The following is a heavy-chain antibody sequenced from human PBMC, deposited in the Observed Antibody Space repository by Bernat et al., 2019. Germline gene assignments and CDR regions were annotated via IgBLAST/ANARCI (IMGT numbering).Heavy chain of an antibody. D-gene: IGHD1-26*01. V-gene: IGHV3-33*06. CDR3: AKDDVVGARAGFDY. CDR1: GLTFSSYG. J-gene: IGHJ4*02. Sequence: QMHLVESGGGVVQPGTSLRLSCAASGLTFSSYGMHWVRQAPGKGLEWVAFIWYDGTKKYYADSVKGRFTISRDNSKNTLSLQMNSLRAEDTAVYYCAKDDVVGARAGFDYWGQGTLVTVSS. CDR2: IWYDGTKK.